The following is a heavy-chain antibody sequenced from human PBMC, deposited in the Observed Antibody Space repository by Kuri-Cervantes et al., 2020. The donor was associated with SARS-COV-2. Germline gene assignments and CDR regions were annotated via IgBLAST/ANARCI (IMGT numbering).Heavy chain of an antibody. CDR3: AREQISLIVLQSGTFAI. CDR2: TYYNSQWYT. Sequence: SCAISGESVSSNSAAWDWIRQSPSRGLEWLGRTYYNSQWYTDYSPSVKSRIIIRSDTSKNHASLQLNSVTPEDTAVYHCAREQISLIVLQSGTFAIWGQGTMVTVSS. J-gene: IGHJ3*02. V-gene: IGHV6-1*01. CDR1: GESVSSNSAA. D-gene: IGHD3-22*01.